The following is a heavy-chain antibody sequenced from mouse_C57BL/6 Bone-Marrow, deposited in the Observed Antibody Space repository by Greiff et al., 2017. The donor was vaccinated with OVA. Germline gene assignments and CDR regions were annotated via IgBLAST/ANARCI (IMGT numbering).Heavy chain of an antibody. D-gene: IGHD1-1*01. CDR3: AEEGPYSYGAY. Sequence: QVQLKESGPELVKPGASVKLSCKASGYTFTSYDINWVKQRPGQGLEWIGWIYPRDGSTKYNEKFKGKATLTVDTSSSTAYLEHHSLTTEDAAVYFCAEEGPYSYGAYWGQGTLVTVSA. CDR2: IYPRDGST. V-gene: IGHV1-85*01. J-gene: IGHJ3*01. CDR1: GYTFTSYD.